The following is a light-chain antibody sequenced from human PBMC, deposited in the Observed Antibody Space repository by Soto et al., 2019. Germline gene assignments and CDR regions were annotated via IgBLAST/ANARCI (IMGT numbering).Light chain of an antibody. CDR1: QDIATY. Sequence: IQMTQSPSSLSASVVNRVTITCQASQDIATYLNWYQQKPGKAPNLLIYDASNLETGVPSRFSGGGSGTHFTFTISNLQPEAIATYYCQQYDNHPPPWTFGQGTKVDIK. J-gene: IGKJ1*01. V-gene: IGKV1-33*01. CDR3: QQYDNHPPPWT. CDR2: DAS.